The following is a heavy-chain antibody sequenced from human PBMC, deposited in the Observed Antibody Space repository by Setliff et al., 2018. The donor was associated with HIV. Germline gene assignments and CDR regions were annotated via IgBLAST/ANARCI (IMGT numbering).Heavy chain of an antibody. D-gene: IGHD3-3*01. CDR3: ARGSRQLTIFGVVFKTNYYFMDV. Sequence: SETLSLTCAVYGGSFSGYYWSWIRQPPGKGLEWIGEINHDRTTNYNPSLKSRVTISVDTSKNQFSLTLKSVTAADTAVYYCARGSRQLTIFGVVFKTNYYFMDVWGKGTAVTVS. CDR2: INHDRTT. V-gene: IGHV4-34*01. J-gene: IGHJ6*03. CDR1: GGSFSGYY.